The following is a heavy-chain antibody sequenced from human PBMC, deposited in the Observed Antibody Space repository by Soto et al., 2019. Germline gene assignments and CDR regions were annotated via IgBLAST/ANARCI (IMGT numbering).Heavy chain of an antibody. CDR1: GYTFTSYS. J-gene: IGHJ5*02. V-gene: IGHV1-18*01. CDR2: ISAYNGNT. Sequence: GASVKVSCKASGYTFTSYSISWVRQAPGQGLEWMGWISAYNGNTNYVQKLQGRVTMTTDTSTSTAYMELRSLRSDDTAVYYCARAYDSSGYYYRNLFDPWGQGTLVTVSS. CDR3: ARAYDSSGYYYRNLFDP. D-gene: IGHD3-22*01.